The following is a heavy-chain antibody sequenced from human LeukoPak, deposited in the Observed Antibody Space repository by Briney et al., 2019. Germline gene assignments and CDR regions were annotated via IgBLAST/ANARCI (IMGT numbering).Heavy chain of an antibody. CDR1: GYTFTSYD. CDR2: MNPNSGNT. V-gene: IGHV1-8*01. Sequence: ASVKVSCKASGYTFTSYDINWVRQATGHGLEWMGWMNPNSGNTGYAQKFQGRVTMTRNTSISTAYMELSSLRSEDTAVYYCARARGYYYGSGTRGYYYYYGMDVWGQGTTVTVSS. D-gene: IGHD3-10*01. J-gene: IGHJ6*02. CDR3: ARARGYYYGSGTRGYYYYYGMDV.